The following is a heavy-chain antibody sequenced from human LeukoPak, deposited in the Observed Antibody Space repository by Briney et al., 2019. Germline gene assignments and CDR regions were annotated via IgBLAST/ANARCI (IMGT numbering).Heavy chain of an antibody. CDR1: GYTFTGYY. J-gene: IGHJ4*02. CDR2: INPNSGGT. V-gene: IGHV1-2*02. Sequence: ASVKVSCKASGYTFTGYYMHWVRQAPGRGLEWMGWINPNSGGTNYAQKFQGRVTMTRDTSISTAYMELSRLRSDDTAVYYCARKLRVYSLIALLLLMYWGQGTLVTASS. D-gene: IGHD3-22*01. CDR3: ARKLRVYSLIALLLLMY.